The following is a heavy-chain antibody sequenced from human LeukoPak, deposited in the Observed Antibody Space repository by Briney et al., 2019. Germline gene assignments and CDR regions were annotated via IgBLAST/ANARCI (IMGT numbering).Heavy chain of an antibody. D-gene: IGHD1-26*01. CDR2: IYYSGST. CDR1: GGSISSYY. V-gene: IGHV4-59*01. CDR3: AREIDSGSYYDAFDI. Sequence: TSETLSLTCTVSGGSISSYYWSWIRQPPGKGLEWIGYIYYSGSTNYNPSLKSRVTISVDTSKNQFSLKLSSVTAADTAVYYCAREIDSGSYYDAFDIWGQGTMVTVSS. J-gene: IGHJ3*02.